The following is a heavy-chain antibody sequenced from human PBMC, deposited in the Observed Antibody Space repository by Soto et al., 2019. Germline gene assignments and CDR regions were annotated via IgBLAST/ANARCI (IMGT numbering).Heavy chain of an antibody. D-gene: IGHD2-15*01. CDR3: ARQASDCSGGSCYRRPFDY. J-gene: IGHJ4*02. Sequence: QLQLQESGPGLVKPSETLSLTCTVSGGSISSSSYYWGWIRQPPGKGLEGMGSIYYSGSTYYNPSLKSRCTISVATSKNQFSLKLSSVTAADTAVYYCARQASDCSGGSCYRRPFDYWGQGTLVTVSS. CDR2: IYYSGST. CDR1: GGSISSSSYY. V-gene: IGHV4-39*01.